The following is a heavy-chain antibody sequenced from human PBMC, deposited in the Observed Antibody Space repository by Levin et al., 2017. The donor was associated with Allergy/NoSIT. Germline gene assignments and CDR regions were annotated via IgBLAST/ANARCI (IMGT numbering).Heavy chain of an antibody. V-gene: IGHV2-70*16. CDR3: ARSSPGGFSYGHHFDY. CDR2: IDWDDDK. D-gene: IGHD5-18*01. CDR1: GFSLSTSAMC. J-gene: IGHJ4*02. Sequence: QTLSLTCTFSGFSLSTSAMCVSWIRQPPGKALEWLARIDWDDDKFYSTSLKTRLSISKDTSKNQVVLTMTDMDPVDTATYYCARSSPGGFSYGHHFDYWGQGTLVAVSS.